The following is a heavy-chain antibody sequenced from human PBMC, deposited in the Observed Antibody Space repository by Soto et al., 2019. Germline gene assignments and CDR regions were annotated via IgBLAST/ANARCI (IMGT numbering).Heavy chain of an antibody. D-gene: IGHD2-15*01. CDR1: GFTFSSYA. CDR3: AKYPYCSGGSCYWFDP. V-gene: IGHV3-23*01. CDR2: ISGSGGST. J-gene: IGHJ5*02. Sequence: GGSLRLSCAASGFTFSSYAMSWVRQAPGKGLEWVSAISGSGGSTYYADSVKGRFTISRDNSKNTLYLQMNSLRAEDTAVYYCAKYPYCSGGSCYWFDPWGQGTLVTVSS.